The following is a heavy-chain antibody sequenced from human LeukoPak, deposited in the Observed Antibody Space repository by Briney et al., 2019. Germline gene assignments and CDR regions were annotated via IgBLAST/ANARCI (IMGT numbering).Heavy chain of an antibody. V-gene: IGHV1-18*01. CDR1: GYTFNIYY. D-gene: IGHD3-10*01. Sequence: ASVKVSCKTSGYTFNIYYIIWERQAPGQGLGWMGWISAYNGKTNYAQKLQGRVTMTTDTSTTTDYMELRSLRSDDTAVYYCARVKEIFGSGSYLGDYWGQGTLVTVSS. CDR2: ISAYNGKT. J-gene: IGHJ4*02. CDR3: ARVKEIFGSGSYLGDY.